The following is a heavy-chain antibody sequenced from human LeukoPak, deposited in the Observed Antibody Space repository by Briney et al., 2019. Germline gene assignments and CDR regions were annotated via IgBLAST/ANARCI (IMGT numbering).Heavy chain of an antibody. CDR2: INAYNGNT. CDR3: ARASLEDDDYPYAFDI. Sequence: GASVKVSCKASGYTFTTYGISWVRQAPGQGLEWMGWINAYNGNTNYAQKLQGRVTMTTDTSTSTAYMELRSLRSDDTAVYYCARASLEDDDYPYAFDIWGQGTLVTVSS. D-gene: IGHD5-12*01. J-gene: IGHJ3*02. CDR1: GYTFTTYG. V-gene: IGHV1-18*01.